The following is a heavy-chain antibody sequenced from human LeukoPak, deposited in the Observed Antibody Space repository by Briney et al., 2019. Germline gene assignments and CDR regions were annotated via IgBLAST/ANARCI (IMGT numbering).Heavy chain of an antibody. J-gene: IGHJ4*02. Sequence: GGSLRLSCAASGFTFSSYTMTWVRQAPGKGLEWVSGITSGGSKYYADSVKGRFTISRDNSKNSLHLQMTSLRAEDTAAYYCAKLPDSSGYHYFDYWGQGTLVTVSS. CDR1: GFTFSSYT. V-gene: IGHV3-23*01. D-gene: IGHD3-22*01. CDR3: AKLPDSSGYHYFDY. CDR2: ITSGGSK.